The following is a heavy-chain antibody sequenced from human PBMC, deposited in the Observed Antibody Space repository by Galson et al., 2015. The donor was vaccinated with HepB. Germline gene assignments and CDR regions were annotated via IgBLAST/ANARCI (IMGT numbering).Heavy chain of an antibody. CDR1: GFTFSSYG. CDR2: IWYDGSNK. CDR3: ASGGPRITMIVVGSNDAFDI. Sequence: SLRLSCAASGFTFSSYGMHWVRQAPGKGLEWVAVIWYDGSNKYYADSVKGRSTISRDNSKNTLYLQMNSLRAEDTAVYYCASGGPRITMIVVGSNDAFDIWGQGTMVTVSS. J-gene: IGHJ3*02. V-gene: IGHV3-33*08. D-gene: IGHD3-22*01.